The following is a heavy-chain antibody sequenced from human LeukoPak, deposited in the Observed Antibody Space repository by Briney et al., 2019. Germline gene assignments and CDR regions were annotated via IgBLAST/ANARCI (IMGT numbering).Heavy chain of an antibody. D-gene: IGHD3-9*01. V-gene: IGHV4-34*01. CDR1: GGSISSYY. CDR3: ARRRSRGDILTGIFDP. CDR2: INHSGST. Sequence: SETLSLTRTVSGGSISSYYWSWIRQPPGKGLEWIGEINHSGSTNYNPSLKSRVTISVDTSKNQFSLKLSSVTAADTAVYYCARRRSRGDILTGIFDPWGQGTLVTVSS. J-gene: IGHJ5*02.